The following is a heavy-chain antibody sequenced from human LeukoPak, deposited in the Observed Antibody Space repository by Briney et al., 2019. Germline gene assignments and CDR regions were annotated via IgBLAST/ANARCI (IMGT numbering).Heavy chain of an antibody. D-gene: IGHD3-10*01. CDR2: IRGSGGGS. CDR1: GFTFSSYA. CDR3: ARGHHYGSGSYHAFDI. J-gene: IGHJ3*02. Sequence: GGSLRLSCAASGFTFSSYAMNWVRQAPGKGLEWVSVIRGSGGGSYYGDSVKGRFTISRDNSKNTLYLQMNSLRAEDTAVYYCARGHHYGSGSYHAFDIWGQGTMVTVSS. V-gene: IGHV3-23*01.